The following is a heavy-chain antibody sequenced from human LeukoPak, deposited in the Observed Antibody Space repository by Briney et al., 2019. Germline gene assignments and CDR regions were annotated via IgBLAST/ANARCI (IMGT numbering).Heavy chain of an antibody. CDR2: IYCSGST. CDR3: ARSSSGRYANFDY. Sequence: SETLSLTCTVSGGSISSFYWSWIRQPPGKGLEWIGYIYCSGSTNYNPSLKSRITISVDTSKNQFSLKLTSVTAADTAVYYCARSSSGRYANFDYWGQGTLVTVSS. J-gene: IGHJ4*02. CDR1: GGSISSFY. V-gene: IGHV4-59*08. D-gene: IGHD1-26*01.